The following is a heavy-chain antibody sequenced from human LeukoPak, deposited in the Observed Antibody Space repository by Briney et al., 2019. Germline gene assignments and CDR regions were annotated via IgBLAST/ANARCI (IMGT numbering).Heavy chain of an antibody. Sequence: PGGSLRLSCAASGFTVSSNYMTWVRQAPGKGPEWVAVISYEGSNKYYADSVKGRFTISRENSKNTLYLRMNSLRAEDTAVYYCAREDSDGSGSEQIDYWGQGTLVTVSS. J-gene: IGHJ4*02. CDR3: AREDSDGSGSEQIDY. CDR2: ISYEGSNK. V-gene: IGHV3-30*03. D-gene: IGHD3-10*01. CDR1: GFTVSSNY.